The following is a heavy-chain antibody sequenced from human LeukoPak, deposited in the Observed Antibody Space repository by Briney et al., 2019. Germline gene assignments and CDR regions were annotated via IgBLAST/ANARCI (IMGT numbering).Heavy chain of an antibody. D-gene: IGHD6-6*01. CDR1: GYSISSGYN. CDR2: IYHSGST. J-gene: IGHJ4*02. V-gene: IGHV4-38-2*02. Sequence: SETLSLSCTVSGYSISSGYNWSWLWQPPGKGLEWIGSIYHSGSTYYNPALKSRVTGSVDTSKNHFPLKLSSATAGDTAVYYRARVVPSLDSSSSLIDSWGPGTLVNVSS. CDR3: ARVVPSLDSSSSLIDS.